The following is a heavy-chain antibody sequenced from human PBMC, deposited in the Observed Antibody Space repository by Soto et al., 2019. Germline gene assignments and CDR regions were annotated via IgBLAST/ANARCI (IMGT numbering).Heavy chain of an antibody. Sequence: GGSLRLSCAASGFTFSSYGMHWVRQAPGKGLEWVAVISYDGSNKYYADSVKGRFTISRDNSKNTLYLQMNSLRAEDTAVYYCAKAYYDILTGLDAFDIWGQGTMVTVSS. D-gene: IGHD3-9*01. V-gene: IGHV3-30*18. CDR2: ISYDGSNK. CDR3: AKAYYDILTGLDAFDI. CDR1: GFTFSSYG. J-gene: IGHJ3*02.